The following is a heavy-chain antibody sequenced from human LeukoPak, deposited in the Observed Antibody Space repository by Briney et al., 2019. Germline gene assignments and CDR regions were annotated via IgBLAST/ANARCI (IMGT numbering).Heavy chain of an antibody. J-gene: IGHJ4*02. CDR2: IIPILGIA. CDR3: ARTRRASRIAVAGNPDY. V-gene: IGHV1-69*04. Sequence: PVKVSCTASGGTFSSYAISWVRQAPGQGLAWMGRIIPILGIANYAQKFQGRVTITADKSTSTAYMELSSLRSEDTAVYYCARTRRASRIAVAGNPDYWGQGTLVTVSS. CDR1: GGTFSSYA. D-gene: IGHD6-19*01.